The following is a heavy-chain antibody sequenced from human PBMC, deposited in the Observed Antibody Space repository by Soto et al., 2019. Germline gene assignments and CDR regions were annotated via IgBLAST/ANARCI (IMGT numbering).Heavy chain of an antibody. CDR1: GFSFSISP. Sequence: QVQLVESGGGVVQPGRSLRLSCAASGFSFSISPMHWVRQAPGKGPEWEALISYDGTNKFYADSVNGRFIISRDNSKITLYLQVDSLMPEDAAVYYCARDPKTSGGQHWAFNYFDSWGQGTLVTVSS. J-gene: IGHJ4*02. D-gene: IGHD7-27*01. CDR3: ARDPKTSGGQHWAFNYFDS. CDR2: ISYDGTNK. V-gene: IGHV3-30-3*01.